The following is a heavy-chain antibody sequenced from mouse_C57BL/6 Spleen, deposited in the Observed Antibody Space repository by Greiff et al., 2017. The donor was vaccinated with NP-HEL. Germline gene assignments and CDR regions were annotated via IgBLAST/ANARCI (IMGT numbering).Heavy chain of an antibody. Sequence: QVQLQQPGAELVKPGASVKLSCKASGYTFTSYWMHWVKQRPGQGLEWIGMIHPNSGSTNYNEKFKSKATLTVDKSSSTAYMQRSSLTSEDSAVYYCARSPYYYAMDYWGQGTSVTVSS. J-gene: IGHJ4*01. CDR2: IHPNSGST. CDR1: GYTFTSYW. CDR3: ARSPYYYAMDY. V-gene: IGHV1-64*01.